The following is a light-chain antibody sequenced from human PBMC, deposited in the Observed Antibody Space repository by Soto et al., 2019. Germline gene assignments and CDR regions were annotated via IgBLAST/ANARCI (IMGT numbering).Light chain of an antibody. Sequence: EIVLTQSPATLSLSPGERATLSCRASQSVSSNSLAWYQQKPGQAPRLLIYGASNRATGIPDRFSGSDSGADFTLTISSLQAEDVAVYYCQQHNNWPWTFGQGTKVDIK. J-gene: IGKJ1*01. CDR2: GAS. CDR1: QSVSSNS. CDR3: QQHNNWPWT. V-gene: IGKV3D-20*02.